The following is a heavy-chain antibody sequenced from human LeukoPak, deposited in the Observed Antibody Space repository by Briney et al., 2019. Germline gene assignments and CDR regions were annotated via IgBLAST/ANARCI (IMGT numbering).Heavy chain of an antibody. CDR2: VNPNSGNT. J-gene: IGHJ6*03. D-gene: IGHD3-3*01. V-gene: IGHV1-8*03. CDR3: ARSSRVVIIPEDYYYYYMDV. Sequence: GASVKVSCKASGYTFTSYDINWVRQATGQGLEWMGWVNPNSGNTGYAQKFQGRVTITRNTSISTAYMELSSLRSEDTAVYYCARSSRVVIIPEDYYYYYMDVWGKGTTVTVSS. CDR1: GYTFTSYD.